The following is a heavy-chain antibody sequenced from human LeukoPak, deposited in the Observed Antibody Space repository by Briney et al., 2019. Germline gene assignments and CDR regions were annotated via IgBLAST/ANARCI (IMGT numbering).Heavy chain of an antibody. CDR2: IDWDDDK. V-gene: IGHV2-70*11. Sequence: GSGPALVKPTQTLTLTCTFSGFSLSTSGMCVSWIRQPPGKALEWLARIDWDDDKYYSTSLKTRLTISKDTSKNQVVLTMTNMDPVVTATYYCARLVRYSSGWYTDYWGQGTLVTVSS. CDR1: GFSLSTSGMC. CDR3: ARLVRYSSGWYTDY. J-gene: IGHJ4*02. D-gene: IGHD6-19*01.